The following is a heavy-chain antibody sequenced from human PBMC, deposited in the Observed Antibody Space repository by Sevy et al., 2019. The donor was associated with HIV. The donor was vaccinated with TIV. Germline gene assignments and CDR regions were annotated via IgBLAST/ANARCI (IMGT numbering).Heavy chain of an antibody. CDR2: LSFGCGEI. V-gene: IGHV3-23*01. J-gene: IGHJ4*02. CDR3: AREGCTKPHDY. CDR1: GFTFSKYS. Sequence: WGCLRLSCAASGFTFSKYSMSWVRQPPGKGLEWVSTLSFGCGEINYADSVKGRFTISRDNSKSSVYLQMNNLRPEDTAVHYCAREGCTKPHDYWGQGTLVNVSS. D-gene: IGHD2-8*01.